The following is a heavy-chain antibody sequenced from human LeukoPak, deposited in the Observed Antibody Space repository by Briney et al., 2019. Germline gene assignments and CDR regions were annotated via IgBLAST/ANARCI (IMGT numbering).Heavy chain of an antibody. J-gene: IGHJ1*01. Sequence: PSETLSLTCTVSGGSMRSFYWNWARQFTQKGLEWVGYVNDRGRINYNSSSKCRVTVSVDASKNQFSLRLTAVTAADTAVYYCATLALEPGGPEFQHWGQGSLVTVSS. CDR3: ATLALEPGGPEFQH. D-gene: IGHD1-1*01. V-gene: IGHV4-59*08. CDR1: GGSMRSFY. CDR2: VNDRGRI.